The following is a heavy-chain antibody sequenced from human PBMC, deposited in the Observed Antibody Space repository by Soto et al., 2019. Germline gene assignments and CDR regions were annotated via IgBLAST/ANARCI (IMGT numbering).Heavy chain of an antibody. CDR3: ARGRVPAV. CDR1: GESLNNYY. J-gene: IGHJ4*02. CDR2: VHYSGST. D-gene: IGHD3-10*01. V-gene: IGHV4-59*01. Sequence: QVQLQESGPGLVRPSETLFLTCTVSGESLNNYYWSWIRQPPGKGLEWIGFVHYSGSTGYNPSLKSRVTISVDTSKNQLSPKVTSVTTADTAIYFCARGRVPAVWGQGTLVTVSS.